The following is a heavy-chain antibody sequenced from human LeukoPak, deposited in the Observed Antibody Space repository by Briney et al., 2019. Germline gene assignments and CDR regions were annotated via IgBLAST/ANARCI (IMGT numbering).Heavy chain of an antibody. V-gene: IGHV4-39*01. D-gene: IGHD6-19*01. Sequence: AGTLSLTCTVSGGSISSSSYFWGWIRQPPGKGLEWIGSVYDSGSTYYNPSLKSRVTISVDTSKNQFSLKLSSVTAADTAVFYCARLPPTESSGWGRPFDYWGQGTLVTVSS. CDR3: ARLPPTESSGWGRPFDY. CDR1: GGSISSSSYF. J-gene: IGHJ4*02. CDR2: VYDSGST.